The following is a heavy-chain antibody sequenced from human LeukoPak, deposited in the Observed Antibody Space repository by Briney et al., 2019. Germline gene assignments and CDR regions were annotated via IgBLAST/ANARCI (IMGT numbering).Heavy chain of an antibody. V-gene: IGHV3-43*02. CDR1: GFTFDDYA. D-gene: IGHD6-25*01. CDR2: ISGDGGST. J-gene: IGHJ3*02. CDR3: AKDMAATGRPDAFDI. Sequence: GGSLRLSCAASGFTFDDYAMHWVRQAPGKGLEWVSLISGDGGSTYYADSVKGRFTISRDNSKNSLYLQMDSPRTEDTALYYCAKDMAATGRPDAFDIWGQGAMVTVSS.